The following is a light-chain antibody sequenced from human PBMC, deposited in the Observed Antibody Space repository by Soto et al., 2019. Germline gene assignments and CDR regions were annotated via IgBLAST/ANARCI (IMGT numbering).Light chain of an antibody. Sequence: EIVMTQSPATLSVSPGERATLSCRASQSVSSNLAWHQQKPGQAPRLLIYGASTRATGIPARFSGSGSGTEFTLTISSLQSEDFAVYYCQQYKYWPRTFGQGTKVEIK. CDR2: GAS. V-gene: IGKV3-15*01. CDR3: QQYKYWPRT. CDR1: QSVSSN. J-gene: IGKJ1*01.